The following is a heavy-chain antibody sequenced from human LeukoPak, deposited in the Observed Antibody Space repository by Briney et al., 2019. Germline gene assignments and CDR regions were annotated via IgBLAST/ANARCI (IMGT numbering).Heavy chain of an antibody. Sequence: PSETLSLTCTVSGGSISSSSYYWSWIRQPPGKGLEWIGYIYYSGSTNYNPSLKSRVTISVDTSKNQFSLKLSSVTAADTAVYYCARVSRDPAQTDAFDIWGQGTMVTVSS. CDR1: GGSISSSSYY. J-gene: IGHJ3*02. CDR2: IYYSGST. CDR3: ARVSRDPAQTDAFDI. V-gene: IGHV4-61*05.